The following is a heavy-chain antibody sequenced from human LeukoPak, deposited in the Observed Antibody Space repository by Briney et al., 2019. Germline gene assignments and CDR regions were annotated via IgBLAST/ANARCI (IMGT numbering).Heavy chain of an antibody. CDR1: GSTFISYW. CDR3: ARDPRGGTLDY. Sequence: GGSLRLPCAASGSTFISYWMHWVRQAPGKGLVWVSRINSDGSTTNYADSVKGRFTISRDNAKNTLYLQMNSLRAEDTAVYYCARDPRGGTLDYWGQGTLVTVSS. J-gene: IGHJ4*02. D-gene: IGHD3-10*01. V-gene: IGHV3-74*01. CDR2: INSDGSTT.